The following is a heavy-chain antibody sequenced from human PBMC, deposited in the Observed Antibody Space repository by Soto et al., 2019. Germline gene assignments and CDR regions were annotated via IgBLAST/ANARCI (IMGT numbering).Heavy chain of an antibody. V-gene: IGHV3-11*01. Sequence: QVQLVESGGGLVKPGGSLRLSCAASGFTFSDFHMIWVRQAPGKGLEWISYIYRAGSTVSYADSVHGRFTISRDNAKNSLYLQLDSLRVEDTDVYYCAKRIVGTTGHAFDVWGQGTTVTISS. D-gene: IGHD1-26*01. CDR1: GFTFSDFH. CDR3: AKRIVGTTGHAFDV. J-gene: IGHJ6*02. CDR2: IYRAGSTV.